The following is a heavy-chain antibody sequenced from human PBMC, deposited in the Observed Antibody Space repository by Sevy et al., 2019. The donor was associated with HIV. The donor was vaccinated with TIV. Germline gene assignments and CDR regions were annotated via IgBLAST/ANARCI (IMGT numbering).Heavy chain of an antibody. D-gene: IGHD6-19*01. CDR3: ARDPGIAVAGEYYFDY. J-gene: IGHJ4*02. V-gene: IGHV4-59*13. Sequence: SQTLSLTCTVSGGSISSYYWSWIRQPPGKGLEWIGYIYYSGSTNYNPSLKSRVTISVDTSKNQFSLKLTSVTAADTAVYYCARDPGIAVAGEYYFDYWAREPWSPSPQ. CDR2: IYYSGST. CDR1: GGSISSYY.